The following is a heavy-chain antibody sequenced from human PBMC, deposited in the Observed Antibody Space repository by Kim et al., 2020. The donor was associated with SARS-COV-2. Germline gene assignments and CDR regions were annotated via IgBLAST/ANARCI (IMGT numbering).Heavy chain of an antibody. CDR2: IYTSGST. D-gene: IGHD3-22*01. CDR1: GGSISSGSYY. J-gene: IGHJ5*02. Sequence: SETLSLTCTVSGGSISSGSYYWSWIRQPAGKGLEWIGRIYTSGSTNYNPSLKSRVTISVDTSKNQFSLQLSSVTAADTAVYYCARGRYYYDSSGYYFSGSGWFDPWGQGTLVTVSS. CDR3: ARGRYYYDSSGYYFSGSGWFDP. V-gene: IGHV4-61*02.